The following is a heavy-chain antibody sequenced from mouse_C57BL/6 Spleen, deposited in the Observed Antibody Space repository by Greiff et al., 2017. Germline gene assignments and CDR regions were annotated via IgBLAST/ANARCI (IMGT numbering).Heavy chain of an antibody. CDR3: ARNGSWFAY. CDR1: GFTFSSYA. Sequence: DVQLVESGGGLVKPGGSLKLSCAASGFTFSSYAMSWVRQTPEKRLEWVATISDGGSYTYYPDNVKGRFTISRDNAKNNLYLQMSHLKSEDTAMYYCARNGSWFAYWGQGTLVTVSA. CDR2: ISDGGSYT. J-gene: IGHJ3*01. V-gene: IGHV5-4*01.